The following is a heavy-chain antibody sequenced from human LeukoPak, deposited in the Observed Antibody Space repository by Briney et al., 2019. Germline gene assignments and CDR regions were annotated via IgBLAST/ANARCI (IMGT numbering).Heavy chain of an antibody. Sequence: SVKVSCKASGGTFSSYAISWVRQAPGQGLXXXGPIIPIFGTANYAQKFQGRVTITADESTSTAYLELSSLRSEDAAVYYCASSRDNWRVFDYWGQGTLVTVSS. CDR3: ASSRDNWRVFDY. J-gene: IGHJ4*02. CDR2: IIPIFGTA. D-gene: IGHD1-1*01. V-gene: IGHV1-69*13. CDR1: GGTFSSYA.